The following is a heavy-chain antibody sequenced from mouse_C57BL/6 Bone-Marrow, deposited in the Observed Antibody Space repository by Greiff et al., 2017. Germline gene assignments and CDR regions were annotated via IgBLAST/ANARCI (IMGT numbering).Heavy chain of an antibody. D-gene: IGHD2-2*01. V-gene: IGHV1-55*01. CDR1: GYTFTSYW. CDR3: ARLERLRRYFDV. J-gene: IGHJ1*03. CDR2: IYPGSGST. Sequence: QVQLKQPGAELVKPGASVKMSCKASGYTFTSYWITWVKQRPGQGLEWIGDIYPGSGSTNYNEKFKSKATLTVDTSSSTAYMQLSSRTSEDSAVYYCARLERLRRYFDVWGKGTTVTVSS.